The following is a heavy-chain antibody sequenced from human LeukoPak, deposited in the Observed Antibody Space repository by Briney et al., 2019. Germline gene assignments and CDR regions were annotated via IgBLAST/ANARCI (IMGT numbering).Heavy chain of an antibody. V-gene: IGHV3-21*01. J-gene: IGHJ5*02. CDR3: ATEGYCSGGSCCPHGWFDP. CDR1: GFTFSSYS. CDR2: ISSSSSYI. Sequence: GGSLRLSCAASGFTFSSYSMNWVRQAPGKGLEWVSSISSSSSYIYYADSVKGRFTISRDNAKNSLYLQMNSLRAEDTAVYYCATEGYCSGGSCCPHGWFDPWGQGTLVTVSS. D-gene: IGHD2-15*01.